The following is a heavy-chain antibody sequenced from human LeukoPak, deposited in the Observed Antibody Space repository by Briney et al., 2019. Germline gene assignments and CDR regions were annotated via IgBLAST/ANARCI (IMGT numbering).Heavy chain of an antibody. J-gene: IGHJ4*02. CDR2: IYYSGST. CDR1: GGSISSGDYY. V-gene: IGHV4-30-4*01. CDR3: ARDRVLIRAFDY. Sequence: SETLSLTCTVSGGSISSGDYYWSWIRQPPGKGLEWIGYIYYSGSTYYNPSLKSRVTISVDTSKNQFSLKLSSVTAADTAVYYCARDRVLIRAFDYWGQGTLVTVSS. D-gene: IGHD2/OR15-2a*01.